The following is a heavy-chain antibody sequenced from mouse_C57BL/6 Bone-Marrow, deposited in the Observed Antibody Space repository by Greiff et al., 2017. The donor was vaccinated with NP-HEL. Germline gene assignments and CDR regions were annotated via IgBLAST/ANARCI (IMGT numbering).Heavy chain of an antibody. CDR1: GFTFTDYY. CDR2: IRNKANGYTT. D-gene: IGHD4-1*01. V-gene: IGHV7-3*01. CDR3: ARSSTGTDY. J-gene: IGHJ2*01. Sequence: DVKLVESGGGLVQPGGSLSLSCAASGFTFTDYYMSWVRQPPGKALEWLGFIRNKANGYTTEYSASVKGRFTISRDNSQSILYLQMNALRAEDSATYYCARSSTGTDYWGQGTTLTVSS.